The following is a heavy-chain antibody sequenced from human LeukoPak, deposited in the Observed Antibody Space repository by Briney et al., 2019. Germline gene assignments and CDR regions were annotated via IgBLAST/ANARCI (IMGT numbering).Heavy chain of an antibody. V-gene: IGHV4-34*01. Sequence: PSETLSLTCAVYGGSFSGYYWSWIRQPPGKGLEWIGEISHSGSTNYNPSLKSRVTISVDTSKNQFSLKLSSVTAADTAVYYCARVEAAAVDIWGQGTMVTVSS. J-gene: IGHJ3*02. CDR3: ARVEAAAVDI. CDR2: ISHSGST. CDR1: GGSFSGYY. D-gene: IGHD6-13*01.